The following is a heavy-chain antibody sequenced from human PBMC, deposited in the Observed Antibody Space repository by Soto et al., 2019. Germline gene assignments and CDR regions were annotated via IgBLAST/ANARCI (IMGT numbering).Heavy chain of an antibody. CDR2: IYYSGST. CDR1: GGSISSYY. D-gene: IGHD3-3*01. Sequence: PSETLSLTCTASGGSISSYYWSWIRQPPGKGLEWIGYIYYSGSTNYNPSLKSRVTISVDTSKNQFSLKLSSVTAADTAVYYCARVSSDFGVVISPHFDYWGQGTLVTVSS. J-gene: IGHJ4*02. CDR3: ARVSSDFGVVISPHFDY. V-gene: IGHV4-59*01.